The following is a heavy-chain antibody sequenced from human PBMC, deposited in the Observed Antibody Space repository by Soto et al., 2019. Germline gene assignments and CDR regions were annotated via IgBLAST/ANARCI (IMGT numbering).Heavy chain of an antibody. Sequence: SVKVSCKASGGTFSSYAISWVRQAPGQGLEWMGGIIPIFVTANYAQKFQGRVTITADESTSTSYMELSSLRSEDTAVYYCAGYCSSTSCYNHYYGMDVWGQGTTVTVSS. V-gene: IGHV1-69*13. D-gene: IGHD2-2*02. J-gene: IGHJ6*02. CDR3: AGYCSSTSCYNHYYGMDV. CDR1: GGTFSSYA. CDR2: IIPIFVTA.